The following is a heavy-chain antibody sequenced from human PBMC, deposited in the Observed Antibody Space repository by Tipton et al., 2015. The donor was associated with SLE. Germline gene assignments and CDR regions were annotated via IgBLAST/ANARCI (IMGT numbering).Heavy chain of an antibody. CDR3: ARHYDYYYYGMDV. Sequence: LSLTCTVSGGSISSYSWSWIRQPPTKGLEWIGYIYYSGSTNYNPSLKSRVTMSVDPSKNQFSLKLSSVTAADTAVYYCARHYDYYYYGMDVWGQGTTVTVSS. J-gene: IGHJ6*02. CDR1: GGSISSYS. CDR2: IYYSGST. V-gene: IGHV4-59*08. D-gene: IGHD4-17*01.